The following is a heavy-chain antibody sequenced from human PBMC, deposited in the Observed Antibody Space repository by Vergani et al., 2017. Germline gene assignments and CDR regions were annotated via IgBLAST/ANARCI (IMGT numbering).Heavy chain of an antibody. CDR3: ARVAGNYYDSSGYSDY. Sequence: QVPRVQSGAEVKKPGSSVKVSCKASGGTFSSYAISRVRQAPGQGLEWMGGIIPIFGTANYAQKFQGRVTITADESTSTAYMELSSLRSEDTAVYYCARVAGNYYDSSGYSDYWGQGTLVTVSS. CDR2: IIPIFGTA. V-gene: IGHV1-69*12. J-gene: IGHJ4*02. CDR1: GGTFSSYA. D-gene: IGHD3-22*01.